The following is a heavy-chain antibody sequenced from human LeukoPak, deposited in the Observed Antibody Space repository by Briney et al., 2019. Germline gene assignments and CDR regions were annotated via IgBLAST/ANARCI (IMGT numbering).Heavy chain of an antibody. J-gene: IGHJ4*02. Sequence: SATLSLTCTVSGGSFSIYYWSWIRQPPGKGLEWIGYIYYSGSTNYNPSLKSRVTISVDTSKNQFSLKLSSVTAADTAVYYCARSVAGKHFTPIDYWGQGTLVTVSS. CDR2: IYYSGST. CDR3: ARSVAGKHFTPIDY. CDR1: GGSFSIYY. D-gene: IGHD3-3*02. V-gene: IGHV4-59*08.